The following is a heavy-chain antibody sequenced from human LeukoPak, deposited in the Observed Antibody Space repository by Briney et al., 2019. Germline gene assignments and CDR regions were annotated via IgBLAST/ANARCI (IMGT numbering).Heavy chain of an antibody. V-gene: IGHV4-39*01. CDR3: ARVHPRGDYLSD. CDR2: IYYSGST. CDR1: RGSISSYY. D-gene: IGHD4-17*01. Sequence: KTSETLSLTCTVTRGSISSYYWSWIRQPPGKGLEWIGSIYYSGSTYYNPSLKSRVTISVDTSKNQFSLKLSSVTAADTAVYYCARVHPRGDYLSDWGQGTLVTVSS. J-gene: IGHJ4*02.